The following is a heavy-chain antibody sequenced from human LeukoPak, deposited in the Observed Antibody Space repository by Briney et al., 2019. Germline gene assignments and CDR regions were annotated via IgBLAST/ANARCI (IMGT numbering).Heavy chain of an antibody. Sequence: ASVKVSCKASGYTFTSYGISWVRQAPGQGLEWIGRIIPSLDVANYAQKFQGRVTLSVDRDTATTYMEVTSLRSEGTAIYYCARDHCSPGTCLGGHWGQGTLVTVSS. CDR3: ARDHCSPGTCLGGH. D-gene: IGHD2-15*01. CDR1: GYTFTSYG. CDR2: IIPSLDVA. J-gene: IGHJ4*02. V-gene: IGHV1-69*04.